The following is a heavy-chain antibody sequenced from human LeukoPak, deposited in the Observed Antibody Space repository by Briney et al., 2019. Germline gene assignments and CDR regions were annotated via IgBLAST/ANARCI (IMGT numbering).Heavy chain of an antibody. CDR1: GFIFSTYS. D-gene: IGHD3-22*01. Sequence: GGSLRLSCAASGFIFSTYSMNWVRQAPGKGLEWVSSITGSYSHIYYADSVKGRFTISRDNAKNSLYLQMNSLRAEDTAVYYCARGAEYYYDSNGYFPFDYWGQGTLVTVSS. CDR2: ITGSYSHI. CDR3: ARGAEYYYDSNGYFPFDY. J-gene: IGHJ4*02. V-gene: IGHV3-21*01.